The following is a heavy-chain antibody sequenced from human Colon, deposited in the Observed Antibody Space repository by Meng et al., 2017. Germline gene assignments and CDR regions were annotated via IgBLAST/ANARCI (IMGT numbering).Heavy chain of an antibody. CDR3: ANERLGTTPELYYGTDV. CDR2: IWHDGINK. V-gene: IGHV3-33*06. CDR1: GFTFSSYA. D-gene: IGHD1-1*01. J-gene: IGHJ6*02. Sequence: GGSLRLSCKTSGFTFSSYAMHWVRQAPGKGLEWVAVIWHDGINKYYGDSVKGRFTISRDNSKNTLFLQMDSLRAEDTAVYYCANERLGTTPELYYGTDVWGQGTTVTVSS.